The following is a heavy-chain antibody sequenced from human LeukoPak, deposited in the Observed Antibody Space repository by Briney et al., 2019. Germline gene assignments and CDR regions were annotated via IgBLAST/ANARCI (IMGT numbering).Heavy chain of an antibody. Sequence: GASVKVSCKTSGYIFSDYYMQWFRQAPGQGLEWIGWIDRDGGRTKYAQRFQGRVTMTRDRSTNTAYMELRRLTSDDTAVYWCARERERLGYSSLDPWGPGTRVTVSS. CDR3: ARERERLGYSSLDP. D-gene: IGHD6-13*01. CDR1: GYIFSDYY. J-gene: IGHJ5*02. CDR2: IDRDGGRT. V-gene: IGHV1-2*02.